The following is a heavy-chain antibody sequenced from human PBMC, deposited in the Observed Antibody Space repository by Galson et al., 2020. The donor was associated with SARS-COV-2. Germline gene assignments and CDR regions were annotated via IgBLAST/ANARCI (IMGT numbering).Heavy chain of an antibody. Sequence: GGSLRLSCAASGFTFSSYGMHWVHQAPGKGLEWVAVISYDGSNKYYADSVKGRFTISRDNSKNTLYLQMNSLRAEDTAVYYCAKDGKYYDILTGYYGPPPSYYYYGMDVWGQGTTVTVSS. V-gene: IGHV3-30*18. J-gene: IGHJ6*02. CDR2: ISYDGSNK. CDR3: AKDGKYYDILTGYYGPPPSYYYYGMDV. CDR1: GFTFSSYG. D-gene: IGHD3-9*01.